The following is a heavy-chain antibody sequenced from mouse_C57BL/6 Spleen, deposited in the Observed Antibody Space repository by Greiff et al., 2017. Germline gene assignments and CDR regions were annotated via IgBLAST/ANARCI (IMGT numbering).Heavy chain of an antibody. D-gene: IGHD1-2*01. J-gene: IGHJ2*01. CDR2: INPNNGGT. Sequence: EVQLQQSGPELVKPGASVKISCKASGYTFTDYYMNWVKQSHGKSLEWIGDINPNNGGTSYNQKFKGKATLTVDKSSSTAYMELRSLTSEDSAVYDRARSETGYDFGDWGQGTTLTVAS. CDR1: GYTFTDYY. CDR3: ARSETGYDFGD. V-gene: IGHV1-26*01.